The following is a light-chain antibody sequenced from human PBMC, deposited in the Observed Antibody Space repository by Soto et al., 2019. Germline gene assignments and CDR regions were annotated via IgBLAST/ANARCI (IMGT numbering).Light chain of an antibody. V-gene: IGKV2-30*02. Sequence: EVVMTQSPLSLPVTLGQPASISCRSNQSPVHIDGIVYFSWFQQRPGRSARRLIYKVSNRDCGVPARFSGSASGTDFARQISRVETEDVGVYYCMQRTHSPITFGKGTRLEIK. CDR2: KVS. CDR1: QSPVHIDGIVY. J-gene: IGKJ5*01. CDR3: MQRTHSPIT.